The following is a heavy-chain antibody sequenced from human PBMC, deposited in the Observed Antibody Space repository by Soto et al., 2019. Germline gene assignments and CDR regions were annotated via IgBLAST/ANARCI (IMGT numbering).Heavy chain of an antibody. CDR3: ARLTMIGSFDY. D-gene: IGHD3-22*01. Sequence: PSETLSLTCTVSGGSISSSSYYWGWIRQPPGKGLEWIGSIYYSGSTYYNPSLKSRVTISVDTSKNQFSLKLSSVTAADTAVYYCARLTMIGSFDYWGQGTLVTVSS. CDR2: IYYSGST. V-gene: IGHV4-39*01. CDR1: GGSISSSSYY. J-gene: IGHJ4*02.